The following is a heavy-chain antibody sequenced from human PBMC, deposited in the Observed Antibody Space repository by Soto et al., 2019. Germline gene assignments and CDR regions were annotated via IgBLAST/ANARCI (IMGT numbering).Heavy chain of an antibody. CDR2: IDPSDSYT. CDR3: ARGGYRPRRYYHGMDL. V-gene: IGHV5-10-1*01. J-gene: IGHJ6*02. CDR1: GYSFTSYW. D-gene: IGHD5-18*01. Sequence: PGESLKISCKGSGYSFTSYWISWVRQMPGKGLEWMGRIDPSDSYTNYSPSFQGHVTISADKSISTAYLQWSSLKASDTAMYYCARGGYRPRRYYHGMDLWGQGTKVTV.